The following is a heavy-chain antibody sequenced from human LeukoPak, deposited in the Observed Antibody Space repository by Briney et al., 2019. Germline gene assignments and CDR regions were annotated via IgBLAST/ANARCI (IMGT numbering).Heavy chain of an antibody. D-gene: IGHD1-14*01. V-gene: IGHV3-53*01. CDR1: GFTVSNDY. CDR2: IYGAGAT. CDR3: TRLLPSPNHYFES. J-gene: IGHJ4*02. Sequence: GGSLRLSCAASGFTVSNDYMSWVRQAPGKGLEWVSVIYGAGATYYADSVRGRFTISRDNSENTLFLQMNSLRAEDTAVYYCTRLLPSPNHYFESWGQGTLVTVSS.